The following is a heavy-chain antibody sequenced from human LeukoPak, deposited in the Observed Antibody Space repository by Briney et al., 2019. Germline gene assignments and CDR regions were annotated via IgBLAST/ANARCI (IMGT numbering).Heavy chain of an antibody. CDR3: AKDLHYYGSGSYYA. V-gene: IGHV3-23*01. D-gene: IGHD3-10*01. CDR1: GFTFSSYA. J-gene: IGHJ5*02. CDR2: ISGSGGST. Sequence: GGSLRLSCAASGFTFSSYAMSWVRQAPGKGLEWVSAISGSGGSTYYADSVKGRFTISRDNSKNTLYLQMNSLRAEDTAVYYCAKDLHYYGSGSYYAWGQGTLVTVSS.